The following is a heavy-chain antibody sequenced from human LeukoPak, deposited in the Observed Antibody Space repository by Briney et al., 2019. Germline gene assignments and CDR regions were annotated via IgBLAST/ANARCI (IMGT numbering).Heavy chain of an antibody. J-gene: IGHJ4*02. V-gene: IGHV1-2*02. CDR3: ARSGGYSYGSPDFDY. CDR2: INPNSGGT. D-gene: IGHD5-18*01. CDR1: GYTFTGYY. Sequence: ASVKVSCKASGYTFTGYYMHWVRQAPGQGLEWMGRINPNSGGTNYAQKFQGRVTMTRDTSISTAYMELSRLRSDDTAVYYCARSGGYSYGSPDFDYWGQGALVTVSS.